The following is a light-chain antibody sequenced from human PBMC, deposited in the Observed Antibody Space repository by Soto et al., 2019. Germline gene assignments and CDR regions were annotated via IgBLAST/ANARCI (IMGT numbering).Light chain of an antibody. Sequence: DIVMTQSPDSLPVSLGERATINCKSSQCVLYSSNNKNYLAWYQQKAAQPPKLLIYCASIRASGVPDRFRGSGSGTDFTLTISSLQAEDVAVYYCQHYYTTPHTFRQGTRPDIK. CDR1: QCVLYSSNNKNY. J-gene: IGKJ2*01. V-gene: IGKV4-1*01. CDR3: QHYYTTPHT. CDR2: CAS.